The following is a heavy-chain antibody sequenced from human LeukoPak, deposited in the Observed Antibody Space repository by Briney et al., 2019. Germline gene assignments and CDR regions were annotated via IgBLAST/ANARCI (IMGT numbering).Heavy chain of an antibody. J-gene: IGHJ5*02. Sequence: GGSLRLSCGASGFTFSSYSMNWVRQAPGKGLEWVSSISSSSSYIYYADSVKGRFTSSRDNAKNSLYLQMNSLRAEDTAVYYCARDCTNGVCYNWFDPWGQGTRVTVSS. CDR3: ARDCTNGVCYNWFDP. V-gene: IGHV3-21*01. CDR1: GFTFSSYS. CDR2: ISSSSSYI. D-gene: IGHD2-8*01.